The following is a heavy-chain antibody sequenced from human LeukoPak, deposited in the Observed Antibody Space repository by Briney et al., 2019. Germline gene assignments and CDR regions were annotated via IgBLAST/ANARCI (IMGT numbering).Heavy chain of an antibody. CDR1: GFPFISYE. D-gene: IGHD2-15*01. Sequence: GGSLRLSCVVSGFPFISYEMNWVRQAPGKGLEWGSYISSGGTTIYYADSVKGRFSISRDNAKNAVYLPMNSLRAQDTAVYYCARLGWGNYFDYWGQGTLVTVSS. CDR2: ISSGGTTI. J-gene: IGHJ4*02. CDR3: ARLGWGNYFDY. V-gene: IGHV3-48*03.